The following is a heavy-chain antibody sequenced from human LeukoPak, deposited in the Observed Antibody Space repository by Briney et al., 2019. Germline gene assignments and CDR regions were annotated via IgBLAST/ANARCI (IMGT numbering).Heavy chain of an antibody. Sequence: SETLSLTCTVSGGSISSYYWSWIRQPPGKGLEWIGYIYYSGSTNYNPSLKSRVTISVDTSKNQFSLKLSSVTAADTAVYYCARAHGRRRLLDYYYYYYMDVWGKGTTVTVSS. D-gene: IGHD2-8*01. CDR1: GGSISSYY. V-gene: IGHV4-59*01. CDR2: IYYSGST. CDR3: ARAHGRRRLLDYYYYYYMDV. J-gene: IGHJ6*03.